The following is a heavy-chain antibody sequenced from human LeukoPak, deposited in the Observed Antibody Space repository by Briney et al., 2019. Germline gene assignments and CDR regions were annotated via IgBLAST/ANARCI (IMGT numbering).Heavy chain of an antibody. J-gene: IGHJ4*02. Sequence: GASVKVSCKASGYTFTGYYMHWVRQAPGQGLEWMGWISAYNGNTNYAQKLQGRVTMTTDTSTSTAYMELRSMRSDDTAVYYCARISGYESQTGDYWGQGTLVTVSS. V-gene: IGHV1-18*04. CDR2: ISAYNGNT. D-gene: IGHD5-12*01. CDR3: ARISGYESQTGDY. CDR1: GYTFTGYY.